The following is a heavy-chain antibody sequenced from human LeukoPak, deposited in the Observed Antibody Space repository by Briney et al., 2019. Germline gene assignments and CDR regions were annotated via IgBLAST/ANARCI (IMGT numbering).Heavy chain of an antibody. CDR2: ISSGSSYI. J-gene: IGHJ4*02. Sequence: PGGSLRLSCAASGFTFTSYSMNWVRQAPGEGLEWVSSISSGSSYIYYADSVKGRFTTSRDNAKNSLYLQMNSLRAEDTAVYYCARESENYCSGGSCYSMLDYWGQGTLVTVSS. CDR3: ARESENYCSGGSCYSMLDY. V-gene: IGHV3-21*01. CDR1: GFTFTSYS. D-gene: IGHD2-15*01.